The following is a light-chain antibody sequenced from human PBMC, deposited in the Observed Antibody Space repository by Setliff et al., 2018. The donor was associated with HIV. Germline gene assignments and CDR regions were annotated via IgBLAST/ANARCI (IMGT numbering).Light chain of an antibody. J-gene: IGLJ1*01. CDR3: CSYASTGSFV. V-gene: IGLV2-23*02. CDR2: EVS. CDR1: SSDVGSYNF. Sequence: QPALTQPASVSGSPGQSITISCAGTSSDVGSYNFVSWYQQHPGKAPKLIIYEVSKWPSGVSNHFSGSKSGNTASLTISGLQTEDEAEYYCCSYASTGSFVFGTGTKVTVL.